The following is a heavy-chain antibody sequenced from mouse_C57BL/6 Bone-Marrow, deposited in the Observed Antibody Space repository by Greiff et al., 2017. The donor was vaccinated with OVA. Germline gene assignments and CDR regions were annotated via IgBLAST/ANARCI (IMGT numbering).Heavy chain of an antibody. J-gene: IGHJ4*01. D-gene: IGHD1-1*01. CDR1: GYTFTSYW. CDR3: TRCPYYYGSSYDAMDY. CDR2: IYPGNSDT. Sequence: VQLQQSGTVLARPGASVKMSCKTSGYTFTSYWMHWVKQRPGQGLEWIGAIYPGNSDTSYNQKFKGKAKLTAVTSASTAYMELSSLPNEDSAVYYCTRCPYYYGSSYDAMDYWGQGTSVTVSS. V-gene: IGHV1-5*01.